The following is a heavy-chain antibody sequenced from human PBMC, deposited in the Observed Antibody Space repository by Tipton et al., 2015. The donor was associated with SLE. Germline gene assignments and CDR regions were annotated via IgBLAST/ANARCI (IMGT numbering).Heavy chain of an antibody. Sequence: TLSLTCTVSGDSISSGDYSWSWIRQPPGKGLEWIGNILYSGDTNYNPSLKSRVTISLDTSRKQFSLSLNSVTAADTAVYFCARDDPDGDGGGIPGDYWGQGTLVTVS. CDR1: GDSISSGDYS. CDR3: ARDDPDGDGGGIPGDY. V-gene: IGHV4-61*08. CDR2: ILYSGDT. J-gene: IGHJ4*02. D-gene: IGHD4-17*01.